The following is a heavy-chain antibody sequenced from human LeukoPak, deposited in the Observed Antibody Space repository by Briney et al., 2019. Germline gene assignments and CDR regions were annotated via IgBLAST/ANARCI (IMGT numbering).Heavy chain of an antibody. Sequence: PSETLSLTCAVYGGSFSGYYWSWIRQPPGKGLEWIGEINHSGSTNYNPSLKSRVTISVDTSKNQFSLKLSSVTAADTAVYYCASLALYYYDGSGYPPPFDYWGQGTLVTVSS. D-gene: IGHD3-22*01. CDR3: ASLALYYYDGSGYPPPFDY. CDR1: GGSFSGYY. CDR2: INHSGST. V-gene: IGHV4-34*01. J-gene: IGHJ4*02.